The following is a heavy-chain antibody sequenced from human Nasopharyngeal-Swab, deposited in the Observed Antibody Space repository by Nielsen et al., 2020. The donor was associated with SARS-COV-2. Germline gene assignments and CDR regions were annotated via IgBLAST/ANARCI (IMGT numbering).Heavy chain of an antibody. CDR2: IWYDGSNK. CDR1: GFTFSSYG. J-gene: IGHJ6*03. Sequence: GESLKISCAASGFTFSSYGMHWVRQAPGKGLEWVAVIWYDGSNKYYADSVKGRFTISRDNSKNTLYLQMNSLRAEDTAVYYCARDRCSSTSCYYYYYMDVWGKGTTVTVPS. CDR3: ARDRCSSTSCYYYYYMDV. V-gene: IGHV3-33*01. D-gene: IGHD2-2*01.